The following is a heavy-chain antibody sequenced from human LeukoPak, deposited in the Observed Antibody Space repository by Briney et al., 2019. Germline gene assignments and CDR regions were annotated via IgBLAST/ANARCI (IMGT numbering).Heavy chain of an antibody. CDR3: ARDDRTVDTAMSFQR. D-gene: IGHD5-18*01. V-gene: IGHV4-31*03. J-gene: IGHJ1*01. CDR1: GGSISSGGYY. CDR2: IYDSGTT. Sequence: PSQTLSLTCIVSGGSISSGGYYWSWIRQHPGKGLEWIGYIYDSGTTYYNPSLKSRVSISVDTSKNQFSLKLSSVTAADTAVYYCARDDRTVDTAMSFQRWGQGTLVIVSS.